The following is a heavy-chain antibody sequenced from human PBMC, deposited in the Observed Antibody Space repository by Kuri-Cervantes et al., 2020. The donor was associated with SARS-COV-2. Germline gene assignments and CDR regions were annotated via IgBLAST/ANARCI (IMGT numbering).Heavy chain of an antibody. Sequence: GGSLRLSCTASGFTFGDYAMSWVRQAPGKGLEWVGFIRSKAYGGTTEYAASVKGRFTISRDDSKSIAYLQMNSLKTEDTAVYYCTRDIYYALLGCYYGMDVWGQGTTVTVSS. CDR2: IRSKAYGGTT. CDR3: TRDIYYALLGCYYGMDV. V-gene: IGHV3-49*04. D-gene: IGHD3-10*01. CDR1: GFTFGDYA. J-gene: IGHJ6*02.